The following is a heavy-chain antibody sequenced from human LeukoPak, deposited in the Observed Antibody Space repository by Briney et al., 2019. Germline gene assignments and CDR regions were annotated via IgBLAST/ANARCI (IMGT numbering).Heavy chain of an antibody. V-gene: IGHV3-20*04. J-gene: IGHJ4*02. Sequence: GGSLRLSCAASGFIFDDYDMSWVRQAPGKGLEWVSNINWNGNNIGYADSLRGRFTISRDNAKNSLYLQMNSLRAEDTAVYYCARSPSYSSSFLWGQGTLVTVSS. CDR1: GFIFDDYD. CDR2: INWNGNNI. CDR3: ARSPSYSSSFL. D-gene: IGHD6-6*01.